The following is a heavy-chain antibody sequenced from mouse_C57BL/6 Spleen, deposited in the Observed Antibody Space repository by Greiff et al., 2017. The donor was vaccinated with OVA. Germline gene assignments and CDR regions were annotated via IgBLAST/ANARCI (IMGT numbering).Heavy chain of an antibody. Sequence: QVQLQQSGAELVKPGASVKISCKASGYAFSSYWMNWVKQRPGKGLEWIGQIYPGDGDTNYNGKFKGKATLTADKSSGTAYMQLSSLTSEDSAVYFCARRFITTVVANYFDYWGQGTTLTVSS. V-gene: IGHV1-80*01. CDR2: IYPGDGDT. J-gene: IGHJ2*01. CDR1: GYAFSSYW. CDR3: ARRFITTVVANYFDY. D-gene: IGHD1-1*01.